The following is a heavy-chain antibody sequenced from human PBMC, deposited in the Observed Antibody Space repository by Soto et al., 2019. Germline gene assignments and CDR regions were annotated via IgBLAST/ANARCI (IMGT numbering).Heavy chain of an antibody. CDR2: IWYDGRKK. Sequence: GESLKISCAASGFTFSNHGMHWVRQAPGKGLEWVAAIWYDGRKKHYADSVEGRFTISRDDSKSTLYLQMNSLRVEDTALYYCARDLSYYSDDCWGQGTLVTVSS. J-gene: IGHJ4*02. V-gene: IGHV3-33*01. CDR1: GFTFSNHG. CDR3: ARDLSYYSDDC. D-gene: IGHD1-26*01.